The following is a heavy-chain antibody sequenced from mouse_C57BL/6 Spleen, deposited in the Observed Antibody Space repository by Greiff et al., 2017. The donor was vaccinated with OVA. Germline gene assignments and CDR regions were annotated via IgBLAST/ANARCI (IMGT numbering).Heavy chain of an antibody. Sequence: EVKLMESGGGLVKPGGSLKLSCAASGFTFSSYAMSWVRQTPEKRLEWVATISDGGSYTYYPDNVKGRFTISRDNAKNNLYLQMSHLKSEDTAMYYCARSHYYGSPYFDYWGQGTTLTVSS. CDR3: ARSHYYGSPYFDY. J-gene: IGHJ2*01. CDR1: GFTFSSYA. D-gene: IGHD1-1*01. V-gene: IGHV5-4*03. CDR2: ISDGGSYT.